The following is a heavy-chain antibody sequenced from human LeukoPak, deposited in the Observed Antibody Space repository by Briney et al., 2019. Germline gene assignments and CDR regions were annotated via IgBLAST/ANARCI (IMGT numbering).Heavy chain of an antibody. Sequence: PSETLSLTCTVSGGSLSSYYWSWIRQPPGKGLEWIGYIYYSGSTNYNPSLKSRVTISVDTSKNQFSLKLSSVTAADTAVYYCARSKAVAGTRAAFDIWGQGTMVTVSS. CDR2: IYYSGST. CDR3: ARSKAVAGTRAAFDI. J-gene: IGHJ3*02. V-gene: IGHV4-59*01. D-gene: IGHD6-19*01. CDR1: GGSLSSYY.